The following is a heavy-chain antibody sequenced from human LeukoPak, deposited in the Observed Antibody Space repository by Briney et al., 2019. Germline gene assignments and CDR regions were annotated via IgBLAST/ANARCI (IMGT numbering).Heavy chain of an antibody. CDR3: APPESV. CDR2: ISAFSDTE. CDR1: GFSFKTYT. J-gene: IGHJ4*02. Sequence: GGSLRLSCVASGFSFKTYTMHWVRQAPGKGLEWLSFISAFSDTEHYADSVKGRFTISRDNSKNRLYLQMNSLRDEDTAVYYCAPPESVWGQGTLVTVSS. V-gene: IGHV3-23*01.